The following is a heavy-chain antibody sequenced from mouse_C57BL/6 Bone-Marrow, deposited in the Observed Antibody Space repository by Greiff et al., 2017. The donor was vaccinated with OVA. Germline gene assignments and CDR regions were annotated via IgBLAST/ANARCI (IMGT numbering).Heavy chain of an antibody. CDR3: ARRWLQRGAMDY. CDR1: GYTFTDYN. J-gene: IGHJ4*01. Sequence: EVQLQQSGPELVKPGASVKIPCKASGYTFTDYNMDWVKQSHGKSLEWIGDINPNNGGTIYNQKFKGKATLTVDKSSSTAYMELRSLTSEDTAVYYCARRWLQRGAMDYWGQGTSVTVSS. V-gene: IGHV1-18*01. CDR2: INPNNGGT. D-gene: IGHD2-2*01.